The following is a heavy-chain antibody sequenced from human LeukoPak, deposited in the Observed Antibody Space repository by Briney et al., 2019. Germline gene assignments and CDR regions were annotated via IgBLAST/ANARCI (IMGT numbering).Heavy chain of an antibody. D-gene: IGHD3-9*01. CDR3: AKGVAKAIKGFDY. CDR1: GFTFSSYA. CDR2: ISGSGGST. V-gene: IGHV3-23*01. Sequence: PGASLRLSCAASGFTFSSYAMSWVRQAPGKGLEWVSAISGSGGSTYYADSVKGRFTISRDNSKNTLYLQMNSLGAEDTAVYYCAKGVAKAIKGFDYWGQGTLVTVSS. J-gene: IGHJ4*02.